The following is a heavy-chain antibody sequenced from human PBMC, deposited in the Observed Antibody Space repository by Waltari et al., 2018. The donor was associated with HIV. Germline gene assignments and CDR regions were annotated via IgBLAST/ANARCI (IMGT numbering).Heavy chain of an antibody. D-gene: IGHD3-22*01. CDR1: GYTFTSYG. CDR3: ARDKVFDSSGYYQDSDY. CDR2: ISAYNGNT. V-gene: IGHV1-18*01. J-gene: IGHJ4*02. Sequence: QVQLVQSGAEVKKPGASVKVSCTASGYTFTSYGISWVRQAPGQGLEWMGWISAYNGNTNNAQKFQGRVTMTTDTSTSTDYMELRSLRSDDTAVYYCARDKVFDSSGYYQDSDYWGQGTLVTVSS.